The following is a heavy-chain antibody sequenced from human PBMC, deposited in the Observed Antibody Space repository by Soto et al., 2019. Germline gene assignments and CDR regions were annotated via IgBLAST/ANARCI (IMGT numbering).Heavy chain of an antibody. Sequence: GGSLRLSCAASGFTFSSYGMHWVRQAPGKGLEWVAVISYDGSNKYYADSVKGRFTISRDNSKNTLYLQMNSLRAEDTAVYYCAKDRGSSSWFDYWGQGTLFTVAS. D-gene: IGHD6-13*01. V-gene: IGHV3-30*18. CDR2: ISYDGSNK. CDR1: GFTFSSYG. J-gene: IGHJ4*02. CDR3: AKDRGSSSWFDY.